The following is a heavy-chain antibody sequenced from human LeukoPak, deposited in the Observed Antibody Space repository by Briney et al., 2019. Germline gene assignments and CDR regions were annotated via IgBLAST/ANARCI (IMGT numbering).Heavy chain of an antibody. Sequence: GGSLRLSCAASGFTFSSYTMSWVRQAPGKGLVWVSHINSDGSWTSYADSVKGRFTISKDNAKNTVYLQMNNLRAEDTAVYYCVSFYEAYWGRGTLVTVSS. J-gene: IGHJ4*02. CDR3: VSFYEAY. V-gene: IGHV3-74*01. CDR1: GFTFSSYT. D-gene: IGHD2/OR15-2a*01. CDR2: INSDGSWT.